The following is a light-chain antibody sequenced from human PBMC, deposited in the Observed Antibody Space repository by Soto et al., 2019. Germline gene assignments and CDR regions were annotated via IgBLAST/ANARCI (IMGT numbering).Light chain of an antibody. CDR1: QSISNW. Sequence: DIQMTQSPSTLSASVGDRVTITCRASQSISNWLAWYQQKPGKAPKLLIYDASSLESGVPSRFSGSGSGTEFTLTISSLEPEDAAVYYCQQRSNWPPITFGQGTRLEIK. CDR2: DAS. V-gene: IGKV1-5*01. J-gene: IGKJ5*01. CDR3: QQRSNWPPIT.